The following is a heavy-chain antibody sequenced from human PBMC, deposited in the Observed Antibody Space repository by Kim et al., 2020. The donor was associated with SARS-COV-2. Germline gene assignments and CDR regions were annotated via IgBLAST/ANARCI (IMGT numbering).Heavy chain of an antibody. CDR2: IYYSGST. CDR3: ATLFRSLEYSSSSNFDY. Sequence: SETLSLTCTVSGGSISSSSYYWGWIRQPPGKGLEWIGSIYYSGSTYYNPSLKSRVTISVDTSKNQFSLKLSSVTAADTAVYYCATLFRSLEYSSSSNFDYWGQGTLVTVSS. CDR1: GGSISSSSYY. V-gene: IGHV4-39*01. J-gene: IGHJ4*02. D-gene: IGHD6-6*01.